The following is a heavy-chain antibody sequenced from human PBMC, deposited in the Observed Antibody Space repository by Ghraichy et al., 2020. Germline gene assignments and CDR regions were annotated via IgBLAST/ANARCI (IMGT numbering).Heavy chain of an antibody. Sequence: GGSLRLSCAASGFTFSNAWMNWVRQAPGKGLEWVGRIKSKTDGGTTDYAAPVKGRFTISRDDSKNTLYLQMNSLKTEDTAVYYCTTHAVVVVAAVNAFDIWGQGTMVTVSS. J-gene: IGHJ3*02. D-gene: IGHD2-15*01. V-gene: IGHV3-15*07. CDR2: IKSKTDGGTT. CDR1: GFTFSNAW. CDR3: TTHAVVVVAAVNAFDI.